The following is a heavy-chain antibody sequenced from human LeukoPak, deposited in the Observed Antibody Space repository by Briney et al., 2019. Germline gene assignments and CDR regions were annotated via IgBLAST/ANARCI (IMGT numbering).Heavy chain of an antibody. V-gene: IGHV3-23*01. CDR1: GFIFRSYG. J-gene: IGHJ4*02. D-gene: IGHD3-9*01. Sequence: GGSLRLSCAASGFIFRSYGMNWVRQAPGEGLEWVSGISASGETYYAESVKGRFTISRDNSRNTLYVQMDNLRAVDTAIYYCVKDKSRYPVYYFDYWGQGTLVTVSS. CDR2: ISASGET. CDR3: VKDKSRYPVYYFDY.